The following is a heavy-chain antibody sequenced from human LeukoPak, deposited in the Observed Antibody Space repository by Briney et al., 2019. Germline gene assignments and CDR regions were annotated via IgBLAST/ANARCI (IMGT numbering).Heavy chain of an antibody. J-gene: IGHJ4*02. CDR3: ARSPSAELRFLEWLLSYFDY. CDR2: ISYDGSNK. CDR1: GFTFSSYA. V-gene: IGHV3-30-3*01. Sequence: GGSLRLSCAASGFTFSSYAMHWVGQAPGKGLEWVAVISYDGSNKYYADSVKGRFTISRDNSKNTLYLQMNSLRAEDTAVYYCARSPSAELRFLEWLLSYFDYWGQGTLVTVSS. D-gene: IGHD3-3*01.